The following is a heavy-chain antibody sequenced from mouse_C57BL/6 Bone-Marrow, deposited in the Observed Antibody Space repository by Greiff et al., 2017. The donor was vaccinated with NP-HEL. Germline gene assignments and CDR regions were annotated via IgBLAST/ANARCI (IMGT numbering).Heavy chain of an antibody. V-gene: IGHV1-50*01. J-gene: IGHJ2*01. Sequence: QVQLQQPGAELVKPGASVKLSCKASGYTFTSYWMRWVKQRPGQGLEWIGEIDPSDSYTNYNQKFKGKATLTVDTSSSTAYMQLSSLTSEDSAVYYCARYGYDADYWGQGTTLTVSS. CDR3: ARYGYDADY. D-gene: IGHD2-2*01. CDR2: IDPSDSYT. CDR1: GYTFTSYW.